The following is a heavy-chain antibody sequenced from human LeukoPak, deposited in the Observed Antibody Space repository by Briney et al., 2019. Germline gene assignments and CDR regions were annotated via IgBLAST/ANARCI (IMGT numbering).Heavy chain of an antibody. D-gene: IGHD3-3*01. Sequence: SETLSLTCTVSGGSISSYYWSWIRQPAGKGLEWIGRIYTSGSTNYNPSLKSRVTMSVDTSKNQFSLKLSSVTAADTAVYYCARRGTYYDFWSGYYHDAFDIWGQGTMVTASS. J-gene: IGHJ3*02. CDR2: IYTSGST. V-gene: IGHV4-4*07. CDR1: GGSISSYY. CDR3: ARRGTYYDFWSGYYHDAFDI.